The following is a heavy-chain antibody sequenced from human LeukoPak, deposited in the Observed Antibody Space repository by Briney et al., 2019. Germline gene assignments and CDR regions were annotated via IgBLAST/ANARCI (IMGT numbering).Heavy chain of an antibody. D-gene: IGHD2/OR15-2a*01. CDR1: GGSISSSSYY. CDR2: IYYSGST. CDR3: ARTHLLWVRYFDY. V-gene: IGHV4-39*07. J-gene: IGHJ4*02. Sequence: SETLSLTCTVSGGSISSSSYYWGWIRQPPGKGLEWIGSIYYSGSTYYNPSLKSRVTISVDTSKNQFSLKLSSVTAADTAVYYCARTHLLWVRYFDYWGQGTLVTVSS.